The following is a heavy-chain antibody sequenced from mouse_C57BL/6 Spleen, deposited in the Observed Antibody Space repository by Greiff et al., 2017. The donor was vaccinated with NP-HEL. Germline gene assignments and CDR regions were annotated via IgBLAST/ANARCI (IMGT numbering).Heavy chain of an antibody. CDR3: ANCYYGSSYPYY. Sequence: VQLQQSGAELVKPGASVKLSCKASGYTFTSYWMHWVKQRPGQGLEWIGMIHPNSGSTNYNEKFKSKATLTVDESSSTAYMQLSSLTSEDSAVYYCANCYYGSSYPYYWGQGTTLTVSS. CDR1: GYTFTSYW. J-gene: IGHJ2*01. V-gene: IGHV1-64*01. D-gene: IGHD1-1*01. CDR2: IHPNSGST.